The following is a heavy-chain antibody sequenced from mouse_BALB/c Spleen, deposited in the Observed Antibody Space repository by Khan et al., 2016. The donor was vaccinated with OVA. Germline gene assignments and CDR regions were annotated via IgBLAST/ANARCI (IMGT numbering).Heavy chain of an antibody. CDR3: ARSTYRYAFVY. D-gene: IGHD2-14*01. CDR2: IIYTGYT. CDR1: GDSITSGY. V-gene: IGHV3-8*02. J-gene: IGHJ3*01. Sequence: EVELVESGPSLVKPSQTLSLTCSVTGDSITSGYWNWIRKFPGNKLEYMGYIIYTGYTYYNPSLKSRISITRHTSKNQNSLQLNSVTDDDTSTYYCARSTYRYAFVYWGQGTLVTVSA.